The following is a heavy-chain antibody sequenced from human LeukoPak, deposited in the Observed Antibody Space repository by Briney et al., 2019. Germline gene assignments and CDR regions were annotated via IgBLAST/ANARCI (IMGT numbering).Heavy chain of an antibody. V-gene: IGHV3-48*03. Sequence: HPGGSLRLSCAASGFTFSSYEMNWVRQAPGKGLEWVSYISSSGSTIYYADSVKGRFTISRDNAKNSLYLQMNSLRAEDTAVYYCARRRGYMDVSGKGTTVTVSS. CDR3: ARRRGYMDV. D-gene: IGHD5-12*01. CDR1: GFTFSSYE. CDR2: ISSSGSTI. J-gene: IGHJ6*03.